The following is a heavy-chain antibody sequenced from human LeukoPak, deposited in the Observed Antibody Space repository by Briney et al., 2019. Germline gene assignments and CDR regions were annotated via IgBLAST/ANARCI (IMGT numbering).Heavy chain of an antibody. V-gene: IGHV3-21*01. CDR2: ISSGSSYI. J-gene: IGHJ6*02. Sequence: KPGGSLRLSCAASGFTFSSYSMNWVRQAPGKGLEWVSSISSGSSYIYHADSVKGRFTISRDNAKNSLYLQMNSLRAEDTAVYYCARDPCSGYYCGSLPYGMDVWGQGTTVTVSS. CDR3: ARDPCSGYYCGSLPYGMDV. D-gene: IGHD3-22*01. CDR1: GFTFSSYS.